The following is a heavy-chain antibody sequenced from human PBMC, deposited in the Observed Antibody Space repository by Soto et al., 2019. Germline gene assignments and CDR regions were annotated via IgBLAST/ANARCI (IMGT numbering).Heavy chain of an antibody. CDR1: GFTFSDYA. Sequence: EMQLLESGGGLVQPGGSLRLSCAASGFTFSDYAMSWVRQAPGKGLEWVSAIPVSGDTTYYADSVKGRFTISRDNSKKTLYLQMNSLRAEDTAVYYCAKTPYDFWSSGQYLFDHWGQGTLVTVSS. D-gene: IGHD3-3*01. CDR2: IPVSGDTT. CDR3: AKTPYDFWSSGQYLFDH. J-gene: IGHJ4*02. V-gene: IGHV3-23*01.